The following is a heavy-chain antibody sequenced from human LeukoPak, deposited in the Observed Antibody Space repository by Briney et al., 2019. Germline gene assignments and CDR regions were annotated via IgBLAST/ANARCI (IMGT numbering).Heavy chain of an antibody. V-gene: IGHV3-53*01. J-gene: IGHJ4*02. Sequence: PGGSLRLSCAASGFTVSTYYMTWVRQAPGKGRECVSVIYSGGSKYYADSVKGRFTVSRDNSKNTLYLQMNSLRAEDTAMYYCARGLGYCTSTTCLLPFDYWGQGTLVTVTS. CDR3: ARGLGYCTSTTCLLPFDY. CDR2: IYSGGSK. D-gene: IGHD2-2*01. CDR1: GFTVSTYY.